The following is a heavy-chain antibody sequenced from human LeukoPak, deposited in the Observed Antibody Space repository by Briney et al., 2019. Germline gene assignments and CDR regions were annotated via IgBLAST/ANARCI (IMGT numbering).Heavy chain of an antibody. Sequence: GGSLRLSCAASGFTFSNAWMSWVRQVPGKGLEWVGQIVSKIDGGTTDYAAPVKGRFTISRDDSESMLYLQMNSLKIEDTGVYYCTTDEDWNYARKDVWGQGATVIVSS. CDR2: IVSKIDGGTT. V-gene: IGHV3-15*04. CDR3: TTDEDWNYARKDV. CDR1: GFTFSNAW. D-gene: IGHD1-7*01. J-gene: IGHJ6*02.